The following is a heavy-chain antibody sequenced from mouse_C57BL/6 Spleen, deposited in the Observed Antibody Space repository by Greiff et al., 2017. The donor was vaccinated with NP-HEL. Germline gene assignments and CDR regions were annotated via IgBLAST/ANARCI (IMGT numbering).Heavy chain of an antibody. CDR1: GYAFSSSW. CDR3: ERNLYGNYGAMDD. V-gene: IGHV1-82*01. Sequence: VQLKESGPELVKPGASVKISCKASGYAFSSSWLNWVKQRPGKGLEWIGRLYPGDGVTNYNGKFKGKATLTADKSSSTAYMQLISTTSEDTAVYFCERNLYGNYGAMDDWGQGTSVTVSS. J-gene: IGHJ4*01. D-gene: IGHD2-1*01. CDR2: LYPGDGVT.